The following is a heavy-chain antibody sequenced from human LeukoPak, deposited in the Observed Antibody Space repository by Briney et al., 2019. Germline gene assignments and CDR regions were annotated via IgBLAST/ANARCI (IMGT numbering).Heavy chain of an antibody. Sequence: SVTVSCKASGGTFSSYAISWVRQAPGQGLEWMGGIIPIFGAANYAQKFQGRVTITADESTSTAYMELSSLRSEDTAVYYCARDSVPAVVYGYDPTFDYWGQGTLVTVSS. CDR1: GGTFSSYA. CDR2: IIPIFGAA. J-gene: IGHJ4*02. V-gene: IGHV1-69*01. CDR3: ARDSVPAVVYGYDPTFDY. D-gene: IGHD5-12*01.